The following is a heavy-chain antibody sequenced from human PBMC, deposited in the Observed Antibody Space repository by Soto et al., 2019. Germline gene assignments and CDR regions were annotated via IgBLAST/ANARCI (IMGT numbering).Heavy chain of an antibody. D-gene: IGHD3-16*01. J-gene: IGHJ3*02. CDR1: GFTFSSYG. CDR3: AKVAAHFTWAAFDI. CDR2: ISYDGSNK. V-gene: IGHV3-30*18. Sequence: QVQLVESGGGVVQPGRSLRLSCAASGFTFSSYGMHWVRQAPGKGLEWVAVISYDGSNKYYADSVKGRFTISRDNSKNTLYLQMNSLRAEDTAVYYCAKVAAHFTWAAFDIWGQGTMVTVSS.